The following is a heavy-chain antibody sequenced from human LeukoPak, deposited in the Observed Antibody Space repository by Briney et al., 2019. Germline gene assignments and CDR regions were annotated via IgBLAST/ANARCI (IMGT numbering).Heavy chain of an antibody. V-gene: IGHV4-59*01. CDR1: GGSISSYY. Sequence: SETLSLTCTVSGGSISSYYWSWIRQPPGKGLEWMGNIYDSGSTNYNPSLKSRVSISVDTSKNQCSLKLSSVTAADTAVYYCARQSISGSSLSYFDYWGQGTLVNVSS. CDR3: ARQSISGSSLSYFDY. CDR2: IYDSGST. J-gene: IGHJ4*02. D-gene: IGHD3-22*01.